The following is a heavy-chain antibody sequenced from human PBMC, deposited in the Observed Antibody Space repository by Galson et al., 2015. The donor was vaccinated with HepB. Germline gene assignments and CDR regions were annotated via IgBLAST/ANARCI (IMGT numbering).Heavy chain of an antibody. J-gene: IGHJ4*02. CDR2: IIPILGIA. CDR3: ATEARHLGGFWSGYGFDY. Sequence: SVKVSCKASGGTFSSYTISWVRQAPGQGLEWMGRIIPILGIANYAQKFQGRVAMTEDTSTDTAYMELSSLRSEDTAVYYCATEARHLGGFWSGYGFDYWGQGTLVTVSS. D-gene: IGHD3-3*01. CDR1: GGTFSSYT. V-gene: IGHV1-69*04.